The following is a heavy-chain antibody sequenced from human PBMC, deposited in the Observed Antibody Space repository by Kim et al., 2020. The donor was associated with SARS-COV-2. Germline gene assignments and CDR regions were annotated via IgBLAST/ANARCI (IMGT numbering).Heavy chain of an antibody. CDR1: GYFFTTYS. CDR3: ARERGLSFDI. V-gene: IGHV7-4-1*02. CDR2: VNTNTGNP. D-gene: IGHD2-15*01. Sequence: ASVKVSCKASGYFFTTYSINWVRQAPGQGLEWMGWVNTNTGNPAYAQGFTGRFVFSLDTSVSTAYLQINNLKTEDTAVYYCARERGLSFDIWGQGTMATV. J-gene: IGHJ3*02.